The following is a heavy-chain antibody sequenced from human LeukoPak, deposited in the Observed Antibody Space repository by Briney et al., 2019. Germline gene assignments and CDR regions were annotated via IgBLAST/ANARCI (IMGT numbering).Heavy chain of an antibody. J-gene: IGHJ4*02. V-gene: IGHV3-30*04. D-gene: IGHD3-10*01. CDR3: ASLRGYRNGQQQYYFDY. Sequence: GRSLRLSCAASGFTFSSYAMRWVRQAPGKGLEWVAIISYDGNDKYYADSVKGRFTISRDNSKKTLHLQMNSLRAEDTAMYYCASLRGYRNGQQQYYFDYWGQGTLVTVSS. CDR1: GFTFSSYA. CDR2: ISYDGNDK.